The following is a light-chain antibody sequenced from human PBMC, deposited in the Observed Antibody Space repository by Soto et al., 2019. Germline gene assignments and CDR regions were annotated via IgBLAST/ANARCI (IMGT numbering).Light chain of an antibody. V-gene: IGLV1-51*01. CDR2: DNH. J-gene: IGLJ2*01. CDR3: GTWDSNLNNGVV. CDR1: SSTLGANY. Sequence: QSVLTQPPSVSAAPGERVIIFCSGSSSTLGANYVSWYQQFPGTAPILLIYDNHHRPSGIPDRFSGSKSGTSATLVITGLQTGDEADYYCGTWDSNLNNGVVFGGGTKLTVL.